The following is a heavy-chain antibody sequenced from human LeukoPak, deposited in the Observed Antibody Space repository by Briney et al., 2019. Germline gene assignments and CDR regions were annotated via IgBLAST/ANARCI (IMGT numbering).Heavy chain of an antibody. D-gene: IGHD5-18*01. V-gene: IGHV3-33*01. CDR3: ASGYSYGYGLDY. Sequence: GGSLRLSCAASGFTFSSYGMHWVRQAPGKGLEWVAVIWYDGSNKYYADSVKGRFTISRDKSKNTLYLQMNSLRAEDTAVYYCASGYSYGYGLDYWGQGTLVTVSS. J-gene: IGHJ4*02. CDR1: GFTFSSYG. CDR2: IWYDGSNK.